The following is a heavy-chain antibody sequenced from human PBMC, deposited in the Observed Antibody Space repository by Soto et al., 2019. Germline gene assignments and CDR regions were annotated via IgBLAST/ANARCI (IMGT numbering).Heavy chain of an antibody. V-gene: IGHV3-74*01. J-gene: IGHJ4*02. CDR2: INSDGSST. CDR1: GFTFSSYW. D-gene: IGHD2-15*01. Sequence: PGGSLRLSCAASGFTFSSYWMHWVRQAPGKGLVWVSRINSDGSSTSYADSVKGRFTISRDNAKNSLYLQMNSLRAEDTAVYYCARDGVYCSGGSCYFDYWGQGTLVTVSS. CDR3: ARDGVYCSGGSCYFDY.